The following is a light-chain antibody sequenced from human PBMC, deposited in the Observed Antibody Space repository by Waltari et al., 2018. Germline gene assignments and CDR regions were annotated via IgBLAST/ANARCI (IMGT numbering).Light chain of an antibody. CDR2: AAS. CDR1: QTIKNY. V-gene: IGKV1-39*01. Sequence: DIQMTQSPSSLSASVGDRVTITCRAPQTIKNYLNWYQQKPGKAPKLLIYAASNLKSEVPSRFSGSGSRTDFTLTISSLQPEDFATYYCQQSYSNPLTFGGGTKVEIK. CDR3: QQSYSNPLT. J-gene: IGKJ4*01.